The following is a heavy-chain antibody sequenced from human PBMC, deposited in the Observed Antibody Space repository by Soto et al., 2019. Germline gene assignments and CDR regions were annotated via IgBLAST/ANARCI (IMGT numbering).Heavy chain of an antibody. CDR3: ARDALPYDIEVYGMDV. D-gene: IGHD3-9*01. Sequence: GGSLRLSCAASGFTFSSYAMHWVRQAPGKGLEWVAVISYDGSNKYYADSVKGRFTISRDNSKNTLYLQMNSLRAEDTAVYYCARDALPYDIEVYGMDVWGRGTTVTVSS. CDR2: ISYDGSNK. V-gene: IGHV3-30-3*01. J-gene: IGHJ6*02. CDR1: GFTFSSYA.